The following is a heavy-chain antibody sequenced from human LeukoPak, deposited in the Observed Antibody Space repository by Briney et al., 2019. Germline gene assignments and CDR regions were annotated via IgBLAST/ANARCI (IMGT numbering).Heavy chain of an antibody. CDR1: GFTFSSCD. CDR3: ARDSGDGDYEPLDS. Sequence: GGSLRLSCAASGFTFSSCDMTWVRQAPGKGLEWVSAISGSGDSTYYADSVKGRFTISRDNSKNTLYLQMNSLRVEDTAMYYCARDSGDGDYEPLDSWGQGTPVIVSS. CDR2: ISGSGDST. J-gene: IGHJ4*02. D-gene: IGHD4-17*01. V-gene: IGHV3-23*01.